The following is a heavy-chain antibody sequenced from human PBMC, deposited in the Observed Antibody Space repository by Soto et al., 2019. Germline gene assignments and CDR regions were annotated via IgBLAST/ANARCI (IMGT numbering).Heavy chain of an antibody. CDR3: ARVSAGIYFEY. CDR1: GFTFNNYV. V-gene: IGHV3-30-3*01. J-gene: IGHJ4*02. D-gene: IGHD3-10*01. CDR2: ISYDGSRL. Sequence: PGGSLRLSCVASGFTFNNYVMHWVRQAPGKGLEWVAVISYDGSRLYNADSVKGRFTISRDNAKNTLYLQMNSLRAEDTAVYYCARVSAGIYFEYWGQGTLVTVSS.